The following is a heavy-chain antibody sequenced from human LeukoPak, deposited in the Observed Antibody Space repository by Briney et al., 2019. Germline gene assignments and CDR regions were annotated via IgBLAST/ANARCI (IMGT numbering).Heavy chain of an antibody. V-gene: IGHV1-69*05. CDR3: ARGGHIYDFWSGYPDHYYYYYMDV. Sequence: SVKVSCKASGGTFSSYAISWVRQAPGQGLEWMGGIIPIFGTANYAQKFQGRVTITTDESTSTAYMELSSLRSEDTAVYYCARGGHIYDFWSGYPDHYYYYYMDVWGKGTTVTVSS. D-gene: IGHD3-3*01. J-gene: IGHJ6*03. CDR1: GGTFSSYA. CDR2: IIPIFGTA.